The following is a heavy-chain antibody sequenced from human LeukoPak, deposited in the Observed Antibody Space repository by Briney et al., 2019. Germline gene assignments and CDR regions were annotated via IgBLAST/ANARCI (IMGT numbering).Heavy chain of an antibody. J-gene: IGHJ6*03. CDR1: GYTFTSYG. V-gene: IGHV1-18*01. Sequence: ASVKVSCKASGYTFTSYGISWVRQAPGQGLEWMGWISAYNGNTNYAQKLQGRVTMTTDTSTSTAYMELSSLRSEDTAVYYCARSRSPVAWLRLGYYYYYMDVWGKGTTVTISS. CDR2: ISAYNGNT. D-gene: IGHD5-12*01. CDR3: ARSRSPVAWLRLGYYYYYMDV.